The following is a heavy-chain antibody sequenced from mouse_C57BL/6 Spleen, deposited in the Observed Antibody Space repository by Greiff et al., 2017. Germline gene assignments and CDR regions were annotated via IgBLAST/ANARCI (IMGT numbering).Heavy chain of an antibody. D-gene: IGHD2-1*01. V-gene: IGHV1-77*01. J-gene: IGHJ4*01. CDR2: IGPGSGST. Sequence: VKLMESGAELVKPGASVKISCKASGYTFTDYYINWVKQRPGQGLEWIGKIGPGSGSTYYNEKFKGKATLTADKSSSTAYMQLSSLTSEDSAVYFCARALIYYGNYVDAMDYWGQGTSVTVSS. CDR3: ARALIYYGNYVDAMDY. CDR1: GYTFTDYY.